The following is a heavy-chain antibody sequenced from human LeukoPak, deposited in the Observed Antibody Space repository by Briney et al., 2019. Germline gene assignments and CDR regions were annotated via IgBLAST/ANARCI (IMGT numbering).Heavy chain of an antibody. CDR3: ARGRGYVWQRSYFDY. V-gene: IGHV1-8*01. CDR2: MSPNSGNT. J-gene: IGHJ4*02. CDR1: GYTFTSYD. D-gene: IGHD5-12*01. Sequence: ASVKVSCKASGYTFTSYDINWVRQATGQGLEWMGWMSPNSGNTGYAQKFQGRVTMTRNTSISTAYMELSSLRSEDTAVYYCARGRGYVWQRSYFDYWGQGTLVTVSS.